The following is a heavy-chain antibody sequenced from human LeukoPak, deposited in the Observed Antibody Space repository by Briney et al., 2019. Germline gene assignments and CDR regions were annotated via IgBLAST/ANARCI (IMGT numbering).Heavy chain of an antibody. V-gene: IGHV4-61*09. Sequence: PSQTLSLTCTVSGDSISSGDYVWAWLRQPAGTGLEWIGHIYFSGNTTYNPSLKRRLTMSLDTSKNQFSLNLTSVRAPDTAVYFCARGRTLPHPLQVWFDAWGQGALVTVSS. D-gene: IGHD4-11*01. CDR2: IYFSGNT. CDR3: ARGRTLPHPLQVWFDA. CDR1: GDSISSGDYV. J-gene: IGHJ5*02.